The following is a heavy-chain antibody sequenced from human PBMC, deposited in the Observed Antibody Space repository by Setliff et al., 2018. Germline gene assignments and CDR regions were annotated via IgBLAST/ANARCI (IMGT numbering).Heavy chain of an antibody. V-gene: IGHV1-69*05. CDR1: GGTFSSYG. CDR3: VRIAYGSGSYYFDY. D-gene: IGHD3-10*01. CDR2: TIPMFGTT. J-gene: IGHJ4*02. Sequence: WASVKVSCKASGGTFSSYGISWVRQAPGQGLGWMGGTIPMFGTTSYARQFQGRVTIITDESTSTAYMQLSSLGSEDPAVYSCVRIAYGSGSYYFDYWGQGTLVTVS.